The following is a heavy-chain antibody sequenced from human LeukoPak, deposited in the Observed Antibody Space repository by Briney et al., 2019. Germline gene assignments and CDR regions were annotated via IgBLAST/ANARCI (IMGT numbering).Heavy chain of an antibody. Sequence: GGSLRLSCAASGFTFSSYSMNWVRQAPGRGREWVSYISSSSSTIYYADSVKGRFTISRDNAKNSMYLQVNSLRAEDTAVYYCARDPTQLEAYFDYWGQGTLVTVSS. CDR3: ARDPTQLEAYFDY. CDR1: GFTFSSYS. D-gene: IGHD1-1*01. J-gene: IGHJ4*02. V-gene: IGHV3-48*01. CDR2: ISSSSSTI.